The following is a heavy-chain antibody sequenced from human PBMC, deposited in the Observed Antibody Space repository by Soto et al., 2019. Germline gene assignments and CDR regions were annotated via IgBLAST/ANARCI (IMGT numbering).Heavy chain of an antibody. V-gene: IGHV1-46*01. CDR1: RYTFTTHD. CDR3: APSVNSATAFDY. Sequence: CKASRYTFTTHDARPARQATGHGLEWMGWMNPGSGSTTYAPGFRAGFTMTRDTSTSTVYMELSSLRSEDSAVYYCAPSVNSATAFDYWGQGILASDSS. CDR2: MNPGSGST. D-gene: IGHD5-18*01. J-gene: IGHJ4*02.